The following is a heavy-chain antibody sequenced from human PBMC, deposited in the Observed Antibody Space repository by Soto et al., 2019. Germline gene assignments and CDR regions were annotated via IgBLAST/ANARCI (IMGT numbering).Heavy chain of an antibody. J-gene: IGHJ3*01. V-gene: IGHV1-69*01. D-gene: IGHD3-16*01. CDR2: IIHVFDKE. CDR1: GGSFGSSA. CDR3: AKLRGDWGDEFDL. Sequence: QVQLVQSGADVKKPGSSVKVSCKASGGSFGSSAISWVRQAPVQGLEWMGEIIHVFDKENYAQNFQGSLTITADELTGTVFMELSSLRSEDTAVYFCAKLRGDWGDEFDLWGLGTFVTVSS.